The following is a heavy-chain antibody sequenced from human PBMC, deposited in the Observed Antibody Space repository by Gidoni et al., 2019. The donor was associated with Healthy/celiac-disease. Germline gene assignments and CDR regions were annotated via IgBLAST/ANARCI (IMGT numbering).Heavy chain of an antibody. CDR2: ISYDGSNK. V-gene: IGHV3-30-3*01. CDR1: GFTFSSYA. Sequence: QVQLVESGVGVVQPGRSLRLSCAASGFTFSSYAMHWVRQAPGKGLEWVEVISYDGSNKYYADSVKGRFTISRDNSKNTLYLQMNSLRAEDTAVYYCARDLSRGKAAARHYYYYGMDVWGQGTTVTVSS. D-gene: IGHD6-13*01. J-gene: IGHJ6*02. CDR3: ARDLSRGKAAARHYYYYGMDV.